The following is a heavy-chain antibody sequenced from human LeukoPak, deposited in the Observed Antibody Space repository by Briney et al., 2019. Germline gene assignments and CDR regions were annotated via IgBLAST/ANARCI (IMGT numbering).Heavy chain of an antibody. V-gene: IGHV5-51*01. J-gene: IGHJ5*02. CDR2: IYPGDSDT. Sequence: GESLKISCKGSGYSFTSYWIGWVRQMPGKGLEWMGIIYPGDSDTRYSPSFQGQVTISADNSISTAYLQWSSLKASDTAMYYCARLGCSSTSCGGDWFDPWGQGTLVTVSS. D-gene: IGHD2-2*01. CDR3: ARLGCSSTSCGGDWFDP. CDR1: GYSFTSYW.